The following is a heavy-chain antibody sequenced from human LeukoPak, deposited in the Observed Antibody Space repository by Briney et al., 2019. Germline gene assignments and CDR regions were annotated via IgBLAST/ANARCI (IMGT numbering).Heavy chain of an antibody. D-gene: IGHD5-24*01. V-gene: IGHV4-34*01. Sequence: PSETLSLTCAVYGGSFSGYYWSWIRQPPGKGLEWIGEINHSGSTNYNPSLKSRVTISVDTSKNQFSLKLSSVTAADTAVYYCALQMATDDYWGQGTLVTVSS. J-gene: IGHJ4*02. CDR1: GGSFSGYY. CDR2: INHSGST. CDR3: ALQMATDDY.